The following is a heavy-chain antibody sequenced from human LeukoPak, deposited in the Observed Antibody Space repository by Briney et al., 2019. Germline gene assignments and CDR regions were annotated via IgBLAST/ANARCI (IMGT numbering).Heavy chain of an antibody. V-gene: IGHV3-30*18. D-gene: IGHD1-26*01. J-gene: IGHJ4*02. Sequence: PGRSLRLSCAASGFTFSSYGMHWVRQAPGKGLEWVAVISYDGSNKYYADSVKGRFTISRDNSKNTLYLQMNSLRAEDTAVYYCAKYSGSVGFDYWGQGTLVTVSS. CDR2: ISYDGSNK. CDR1: GFTFSSYG. CDR3: AKYSGSVGFDY.